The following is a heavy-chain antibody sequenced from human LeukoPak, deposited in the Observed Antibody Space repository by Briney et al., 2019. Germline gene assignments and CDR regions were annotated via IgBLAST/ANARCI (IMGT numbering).Heavy chain of an antibody. CDR3: AKDMGLYYDSSGAFDY. J-gene: IGHJ4*02. V-gene: IGHV3-30*02. D-gene: IGHD3-22*01. Sequence: GGSLRLSCAASGFTFSSYGMHWVRQAPGKGLEWVAFIRYDGSNKYYADSVKGRFTISRGNAKNSLYLQMNSLRAEDMALYYCAKDMGLYYDSSGAFDYWGQGTLVTVSS. CDR1: GFTFSSYG. CDR2: IRYDGSNK.